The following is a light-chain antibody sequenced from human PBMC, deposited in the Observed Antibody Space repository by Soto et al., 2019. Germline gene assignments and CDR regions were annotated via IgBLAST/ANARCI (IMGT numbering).Light chain of an antibody. CDR3: SSYTTRATRL. V-gene: IGLV2-14*01. CDR1: KNDIGVYDF. J-gene: IGLJ2*01. Sequence: QSFLTQPPSASGSPGQSVTISCTGTKNDIGVYDFVSWYQQHPGKAPKLIIYEVSNRPSGVSNRFSASKSGNTASLTISGLQPEDEGDYYCSSYTTRATRLFGGGTKVTVL. CDR2: EVS.